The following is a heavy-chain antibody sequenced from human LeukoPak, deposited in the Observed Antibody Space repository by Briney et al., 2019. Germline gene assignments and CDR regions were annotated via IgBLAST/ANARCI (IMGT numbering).Heavy chain of an antibody. CDR1: GDSISSYY. D-gene: IGHD6-25*01. CDR2: IYYSGST. J-gene: IGHJ5*02. CDR3: AREPQAAWFDP. V-gene: IGHV4-59*01. Sequence: PSETLSLTCTVSGDSISSYYWSWIRQPPGKGLEWIGYIYYSGSTNYNPSLKSRVTISVDTSKNQFSLKLSSVTAADTAVYYCAREPQAAWFDPWGQGTLVTVSS.